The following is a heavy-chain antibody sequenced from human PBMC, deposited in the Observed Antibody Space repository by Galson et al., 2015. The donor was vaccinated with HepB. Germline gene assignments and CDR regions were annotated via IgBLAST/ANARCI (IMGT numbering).Heavy chain of an antibody. V-gene: IGHV2-70*01. Sequence: PALVKPTQTLTLTCTFSGFSLSTSGMCVSWIRQPPGKALEWLALIDWDDDKYYSTSLKTRLTISKDTSKNQVVLTMTNMNPVDTATYYCARTPRLHKGYYYYGMDVWGQGTTVTVSS. CDR1: GFSLSTSGMC. J-gene: IGHJ6*02. CDR3: ARTPRLHKGYYYYGMDV. D-gene: IGHD4-11*01. CDR2: IDWDDDK.